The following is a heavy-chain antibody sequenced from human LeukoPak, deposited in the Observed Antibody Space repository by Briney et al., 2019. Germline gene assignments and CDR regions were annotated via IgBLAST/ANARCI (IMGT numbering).Heavy chain of an antibody. Sequence: PSETLSLTCTVSGGSISSSSYYWAWIRQPPGKGLEWIGSIYYSGSTYYNPSLKSRVTISVDTSKNQFSLKLSSVTAADTAVYYCARHQGYSSSSYFDYWGQGTLVTVSS. CDR3: ARHQGYSSSSYFDY. D-gene: IGHD6-6*01. CDR1: GGSISSSSYY. J-gene: IGHJ4*02. CDR2: IYYSGST. V-gene: IGHV4-39*01.